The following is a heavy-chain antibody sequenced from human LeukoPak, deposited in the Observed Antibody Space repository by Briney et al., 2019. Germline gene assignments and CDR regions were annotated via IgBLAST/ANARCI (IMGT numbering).Heavy chain of an antibody. Sequence: GGSLRLSCAASGFTFDDYAMHWVRQAPGKGLEWVSGISWNSGSIGYADSVKGRFTISRDNAKNSLYLQMNSLRAEDTALYYCAKDLTPGIAVAGHGDDAFDIWGQGTMVTVSS. CDR3: AKDLTPGIAVAGHGDDAFDI. V-gene: IGHV3-9*01. J-gene: IGHJ3*02. D-gene: IGHD6-19*01. CDR2: ISWNSGSI. CDR1: GFTFDDYA.